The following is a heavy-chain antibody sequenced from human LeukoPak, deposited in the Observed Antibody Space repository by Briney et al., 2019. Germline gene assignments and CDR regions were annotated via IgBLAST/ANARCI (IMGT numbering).Heavy chain of an antibody. V-gene: IGHV4-34*01. CDR2: INHSGST. CDR3: ARDEGLGY. Sequence: SETLSLTCAVYGGSFSGYYWSWIRQPPGKGLEWIGEINHSGSTNYNPSLKSRVTISVDTSKNQFSLKLSSVTAADTAVYYCARDEGLGYWGQGTLVTVSS. D-gene: IGHD6-19*01. CDR1: GGSFSGYY. J-gene: IGHJ4*02.